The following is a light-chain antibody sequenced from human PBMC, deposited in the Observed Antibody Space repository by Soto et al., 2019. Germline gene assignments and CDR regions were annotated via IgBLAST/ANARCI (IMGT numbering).Light chain of an antibody. V-gene: IGLV2-14*01. CDR2: DVS. Sequence: SALTQPASVSGSPGHSITISCTGTSSDVGGYNYVSWYQQHPGKAPKLMIYDVSNRPSGVSSRFSGSKSGNTASLTISGLQAEDEADYYCSSYTSSGTYVFGTGTKVTVL. CDR3: SSYTSSGTYV. J-gene: IGLJ1*01. CDR1: SSDVGGYNY.